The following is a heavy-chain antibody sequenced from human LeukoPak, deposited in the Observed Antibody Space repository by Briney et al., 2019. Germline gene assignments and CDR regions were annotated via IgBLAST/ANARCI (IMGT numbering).Heavy chain of an antibody. D-gene: IGHD5-18*01. CDR3: ARALGDTAMVRHPFDY. J-gene: IGHJ4*02. CDR1: GGSISSGGYY. V-gene: IGHV4-31*03. CDR2: IYYSGST. Sequence: PSQTPSLTCTVSGGSISSGGYYWSWIRQHSGKGLEWIGYIYYSGSTYYNPSLKSRVTITVDTSKNQFSLKLSSVTAADTAVYYCARALGDTAMVRHPFDYWGQGTLVTVSS.